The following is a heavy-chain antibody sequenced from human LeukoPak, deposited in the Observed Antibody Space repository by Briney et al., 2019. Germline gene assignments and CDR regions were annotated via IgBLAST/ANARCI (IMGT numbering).Heavy chain of an antibody. Sequence: GESLKISCKASGYSFANYWIGWVRQTPGKGLEWMGFIYPDDSDVKYSPSFQGQVTISADRSFNTAYLQWRSLKASDTAMYYCARVYDAWSGFSQYYFDYWGQGTLVTVSS. J-gene: IGHJ4*02. CDR2: IYPDDSDV. CDR3: ARVYDAWSGFSQYYFDY. D-gene: IGHD3-3*01. V-gene: IGHV5-51*01. CDR1: GYSFANYW.